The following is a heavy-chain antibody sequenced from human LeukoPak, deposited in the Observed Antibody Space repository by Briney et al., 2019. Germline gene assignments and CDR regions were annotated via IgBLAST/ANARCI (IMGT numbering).Heavy chain of an antibody. V-gene: IGHV7-4-1*02. J-gene: IGHJ3*02. CDR2: INTNTGNP. CDR1: GYTFTTYA. Sequence: ASVKVSCKASGYTFTTYAINWVRQAPGQGLEWMGWINTNTGNPTYAQGFTGRFVFSLDTSVSTAYLQISSLKAEDTAVYYCARENPTVTRDDAFDIWGQGTMVTVSS. CDR3: ARENPTVTRDDAFDI. D-gene: IGHD4-17*01.